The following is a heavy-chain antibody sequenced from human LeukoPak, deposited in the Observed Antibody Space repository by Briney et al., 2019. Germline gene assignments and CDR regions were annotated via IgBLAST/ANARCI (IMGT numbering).Heavy chain of an antibody. CDR2: IFYSGIT. CDR1: GGSISSYY. D-gene: IGHD3-22*01. J-gene: IGHJ2*01. V-gene: IGHV4-59*01. Sequence: SETLSLTCTVSGGSISSYYWSWIRQPPGKGLEWIGYIFYSGITNYNPSLKSRVTISIDTSKNQFSLKLSSVTAADTAVYYCARGAYYYDSSGYNWYFDLWGRGTLVTVSS. CDR3: ARGAYYYDSSGYNWYFDL.